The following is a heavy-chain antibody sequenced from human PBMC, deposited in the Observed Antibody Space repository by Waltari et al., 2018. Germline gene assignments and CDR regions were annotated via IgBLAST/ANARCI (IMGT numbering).Heavy chain of an antibody. CDR3: AKDDLAGTTGDY. V-gene: IGHV3-23*01. J-gene: IGHJ4*02. Sequence: EVQLLESGGGLVQPGGSLRLSCAASGFTFSSYAMSWVRQAPGKGLEWVAAISGSGGSTYYADSVKCRFTISRDNSKNTLYLQMNSLRAEDTAVYYCAKDDLAGTTGDYWGQGTLVTVSS. D-gene: IGHD4-17*01. CDR1: GFTFSSYA. CDR2: ISGSGGST.